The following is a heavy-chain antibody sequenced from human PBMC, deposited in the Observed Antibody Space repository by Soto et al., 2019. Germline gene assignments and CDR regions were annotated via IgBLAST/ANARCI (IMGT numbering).Heavy chain of an antibody. Sequence: SETLSLTCGVSGGSISDTEWWSWVRQSPRTGLEWIGQIHRGGYTDYNPSLKSRVIISVDTSMKQYSLDLSSVTAADTAIYYCARGSRYGAFDHWGQGALVTVSS. CDR1: GGSISDTEW. CDR2: IHRGGYT. J-gene: IGHJ4*02. CDR3: ARGSRYGAFDH. D-gene: IGHD5-18*01. V-gene: IGHV4-4*02.